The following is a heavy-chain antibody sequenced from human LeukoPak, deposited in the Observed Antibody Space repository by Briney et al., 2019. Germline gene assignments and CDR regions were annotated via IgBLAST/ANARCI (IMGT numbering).Heavy chain of an antibody. J-gene: IGHJ4*02. CDR2: IYYSGST. Sequence: PSETLSLTCTVSGGSISSYYWSWIRQPPGKGLEWIGYIYYSGSTNYNPSLKSRVTISVDTSKNQFSLKLSSVTAADTAVYYCARNSGYDKRYPFDYWDQGTLVTVSS. D-gene: IGHD5-12*01. CDR3: ARNSGYDKRYPFDY. CDR1: GGSISSYY. V-gene: IGHV4-59*01.